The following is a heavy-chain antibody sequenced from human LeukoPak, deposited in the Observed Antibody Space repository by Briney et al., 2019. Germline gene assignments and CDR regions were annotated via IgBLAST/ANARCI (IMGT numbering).Heavy chain of an antibody. CDR3: ARVERGIVVVTAMLDY. V-gene: IGHV1-2*02. CDR1: GYTFTGYY. Sequence: ASVKASCKASGYTFTGYYMHWVRQAPGQGLEWMGWINPNSGGTNYAQKFQGRVTMTRDTSISTAYMELSRLRSDDTAVYYCARVERGIVVVTAMLDYWGQGTLVTVSS. CDR2: INPNSGGT. J-gene: IGHJ4*02. D-gene: IGHD2-21*02.